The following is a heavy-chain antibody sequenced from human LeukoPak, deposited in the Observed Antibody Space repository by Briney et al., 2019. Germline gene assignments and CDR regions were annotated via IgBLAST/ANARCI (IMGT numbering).Heavy chain of an antibody. CDR3: ARVVVVVAATRYNWFDP. CDR2: ISSSSSTI. D-gene: IGHD2-15*01. V-gene: IGHV3-48*01. CDR1: GFTFSSYS. J-gene: IGHJ5*02. Sequence: GGSLRLSCAASGFTFSSYSMNWVRQAPGKGLEWVSYISSSSSTIYYADSVKGRFTISRDNAKNSLYLQMNSLRAEDTAVYYCARVVVVVAATRYNWFDPWGQGTLVTVSS.